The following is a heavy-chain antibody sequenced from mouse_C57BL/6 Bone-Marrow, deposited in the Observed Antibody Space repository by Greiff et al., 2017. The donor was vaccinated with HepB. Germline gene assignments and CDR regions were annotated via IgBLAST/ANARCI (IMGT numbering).Heavy chain of an antibody. CDR1: GYAFSSSW. D-gene: IGHD2-4*01. CDR3: ARPIYYDYDAAMDY. CDR2: IYPGDGDT. Sequence: QVQLKQSGPELVKPGASVKISCKASGYAFSSSWMNWVKQRPGKGLEWIGRIYPGDGDTNYNGKFKGKATLTADKSSSTAYMQLSSLTSEDSAVYFCARPIYYDYDAAMDYWGQGTSVTVSS. V-gene: IGHV1-82*01. J-gene: IGHJ4*01.